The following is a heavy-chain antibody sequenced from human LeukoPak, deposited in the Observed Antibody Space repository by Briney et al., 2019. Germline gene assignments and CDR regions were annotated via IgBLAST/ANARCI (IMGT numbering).Heavy chain of an antibody. D-gene: IGHD4-17*01. CDR1: GGSIRRSSYY. CDR2: IYYTGST. Sequence: PSETLSLTCTVSGGSIRRSSYYWGWTRQPPGKGLEWIGSIYYTGSTYYNPALKSRVTMSIDTSKNQFSLKLSSVTAADTAVYYCARAGYGDPGDYYFDYWGQGTLVTVSS. V-gene: IGHV4-39*07. J-gene: IGHJ4*02. CDR3: ARAGYGDPGDYYFDY.